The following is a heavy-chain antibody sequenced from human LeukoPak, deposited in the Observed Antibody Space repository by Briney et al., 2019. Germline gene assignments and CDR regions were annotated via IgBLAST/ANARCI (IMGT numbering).Heavy chain of an antibody. CDR1: GFTFSTHA. CDR3: AQDTFGGVKRACDI. D-gene: IGHD3-16*01. J-gene: IGHJ3*02. CDR2: ITDSGAGT. V-gene: IGHV3-23*01. Sequence: GGSLRLSCAASGFTFSTHAMSWVRQAPGKGLEWVSAITDSGAGTFYADSVKGRFTISRDNSKNTLFLQMNSLRAEDTAVYYCAQDTFGGVKRACDIWGQGTMVTVSS.